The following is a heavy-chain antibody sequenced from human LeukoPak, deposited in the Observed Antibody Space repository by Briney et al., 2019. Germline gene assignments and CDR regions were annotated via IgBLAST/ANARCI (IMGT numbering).Heavy chain of an antibody. Sequence: GGSLRLSCAASGFTFDDYGMSWVRQAPGKGLEWVSGISWNSGSIGYADSVKGRFTISRDNAKNSLYLQMNSLRAEDTALYYCAKDFFGEFPTYYFDYWGQGTLVTVSS. D-gene: IGHD3-10*01. CDR2: ISWNSGSI. CDR3: AKDFFGEFPTYYFDY. V-gene: IGHV3-9*01. J-gene: IGHJ4*02. CDR1: GFTFDDYG.